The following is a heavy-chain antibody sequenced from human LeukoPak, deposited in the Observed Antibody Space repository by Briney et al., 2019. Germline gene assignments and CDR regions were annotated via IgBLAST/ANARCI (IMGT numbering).Heavy chain of an antibody. CDR1: GYSISSGYF. V-gene: IGHV4-38-2*02. Sequence: PSETLFLTCTVSGYSISSGYFWGWIRQPPGKGLEWIGTIYHSGSTYYNASLESRVTISVDTSKNQFSLKLSSVTAADTAVYYCARVLTWAPVTMVRGVRNYYYYMDVWGKGTTVTVSS. CDR2: IYHSGST. J-gene: IGHJ6*03. CDR3: ARVLTWAPVTMVRGVRNYYYYMDV. D-gene: IGHD3-10*01.